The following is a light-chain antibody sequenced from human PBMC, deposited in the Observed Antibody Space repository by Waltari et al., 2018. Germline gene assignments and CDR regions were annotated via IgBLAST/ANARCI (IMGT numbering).Light chain of an antibody. CDR3: QTGGHGTWV. J-gene: IGLJ3*02. CDR1: SGHSSNI. V-gene: IGLV4-69*01. Sequence: QLVLTQSPSASASLGASIKLTCTLSSGHSSNIIAWLQQQPERGPRYLMKVNSDGTHSKGDDIPDRFSGSSSGAERYLTISSLQSEDEADYHCQTGGHGTWVFGGGTKVTVL. CDR2: VNSDGTH.